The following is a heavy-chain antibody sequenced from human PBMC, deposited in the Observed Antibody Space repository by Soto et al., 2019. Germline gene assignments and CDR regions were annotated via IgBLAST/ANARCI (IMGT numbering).Heavy chain of an antibody. D-gene: IGHD4-17*01. V-gene: IGHV3-33*01. CDR3: ARGYGDYYCDP. CDR2: MWYDGSNK. J-gene: IGHJ5*02. CDR1: GFTFSNYA. Sequence: QVQLEDSGGGVVQPGGSLRLSCAASGFTFSNYAIHWVRQAPGKGLDRVAIMWYDGSNKYYADSVKGRFTISRDNSKNALYLQMNSLRAKDTAVYYCARGYGDYYCDPWGKGTLVPVSS.